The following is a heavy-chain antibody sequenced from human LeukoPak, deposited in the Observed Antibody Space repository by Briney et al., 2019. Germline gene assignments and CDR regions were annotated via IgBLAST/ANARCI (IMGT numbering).Heavy chain of an antibody. D-gene: IGHD2-15*01. V-gene: IGHV4-61*05. CDR1: GGSIGSSRYY. CDR3: AAATRLGWFDP. J-gene: IGHJ5*02. CDR2: IYYSGST. Sequence: SETLSLTCTVSGGSIGSSRYYWGWIRQPPGKGLEWIGYIYYSGSTNYNPSLKSRVTISVDTSKNQFSLKLSSVTAADTAVYYCAAATRLGWFDPWGQGTLVTVSS.